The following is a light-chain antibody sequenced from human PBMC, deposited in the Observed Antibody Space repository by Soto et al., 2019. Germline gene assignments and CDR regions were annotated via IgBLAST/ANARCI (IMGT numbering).Light chain of an antibody. CDR2: GAS. Sequence: IILTQSPDTLSLSPWERATLSCRASQTVSSNYLAWCQQKPGQAPRLLIYGASTRATGVPARFSGSGSGTEFTLTISSLQPEDFATYYCQQSYSTPRTFGQGTKVDIK. V-gene: IGKV3D-7*01. J-gene: IGKJ1*01. CDR1: QTVSSNY. CDR3: QQSYSTPRT.